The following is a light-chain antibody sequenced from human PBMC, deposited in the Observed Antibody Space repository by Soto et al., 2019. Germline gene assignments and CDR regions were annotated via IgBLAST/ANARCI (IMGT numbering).Light chain of an antibody. V-gene: IGKV3-20*01. J-gene: IGKJ5*01. CDR1: QSVSSSY. CDR2: GGS. CDR3: QQYGYLIT. Sequence: EIVLTQSPGTLSLSPGERATLSCRASQSVSSSYLAWHQHKPGLAPRLLIYGGSRRATGIPDRFSGSVSGTDFTLTISRLEPEDFAVYYCQQYGYLITFGQGTRLEIK.